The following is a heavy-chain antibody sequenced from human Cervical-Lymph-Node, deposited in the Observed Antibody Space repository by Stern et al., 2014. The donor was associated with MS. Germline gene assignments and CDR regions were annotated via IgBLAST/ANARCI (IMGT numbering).Heavy chain of an antibody. Sequence: EVQLVESGGGLIQPGGSLRLSCAASGFTVSSNYMSWVRQAPGKGLEWVSVIYSGGTTYYADSVKGRFTISRDNSKNTLYLQMNSLRAEDTAVYYCADTPYAEYFQHWGQGTLVTVSS. CDR3: ADTPYAEYFQH. CDR2: IYSGGTT. CDR1: GFTVSSNY. V-gene: IGHV3-53*01. J-gene: IGHJ1*01.